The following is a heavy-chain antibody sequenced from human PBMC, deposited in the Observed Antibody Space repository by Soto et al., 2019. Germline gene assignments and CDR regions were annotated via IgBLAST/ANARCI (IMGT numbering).Heavy chain of an antibody. Sequence: QGQLVQSGVEVKKPGASVKVSCKASGYTFISYGIGWVRQAPGQGLEWMGWITVNSGNTNYPQKFQGRVTMTTDTATSTAYMELRSLTSADTAVYYCGRGLGGGWYYFDYWGPGTLVTVSS. CDR1: GYTFISYG. V-gene: IGHV1-18*01. D-gene: IGHD3-16*01. J-gene: IGHJ4*02. CDR2: ITVNSGNT. CDR3: GRGLGGGWYYFDY.